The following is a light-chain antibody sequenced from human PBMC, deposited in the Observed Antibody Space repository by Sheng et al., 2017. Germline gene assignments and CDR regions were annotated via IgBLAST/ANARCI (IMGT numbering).Light chain of an antibody. CDR1: NSNIGGQY. J-gene: IGLJ3*02. CDR2: RNN. Sequence: QSVVTQPPSASGTPGQRVTISCSGSNSNIGGQYVYWCQQLPGTGPKLLIYRNNQRPSGVPDRFSGYKSGTSASLAISGLRSEDEADYYCAVWDDSLSGRVFGGGTKLTVL. V-gene: IGLV1-47*01. CDR3: AVWDDSLSGRV.